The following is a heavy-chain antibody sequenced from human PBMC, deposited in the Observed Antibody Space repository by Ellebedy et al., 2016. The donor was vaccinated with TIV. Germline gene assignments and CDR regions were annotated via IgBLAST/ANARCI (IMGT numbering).Heavy chain of an antibody. CDR3: ARQEWKQDYFDY. D-gene: IGHD5-18*01. CDR1: GGSISTYY. CDR2: IYYSGST. V-gene: IGHV4-59*08. J-gene: IGHJ4*02. Sequence: MPSETLSLTCTVSGGSISTYYWSWIRQPPGKGLEWSGYIYYSGSTNYNPSLKSRVTISVDTSKNQFSLKLSSVTAADTAVYYCARQEWKQDYFDYWGQGTLVTVSS.